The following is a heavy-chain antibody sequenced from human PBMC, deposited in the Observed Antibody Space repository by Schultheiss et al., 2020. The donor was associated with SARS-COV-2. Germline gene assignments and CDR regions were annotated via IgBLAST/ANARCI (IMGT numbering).Heavy chain of an antibody. CDR2: IKSKTDGGTT. J-gene: IGHJ6*02. CDR1: GFTFSSYA. V-gene: IGHV3-15*01. CDR3: ARVHPYDFWSGPDYYYGMDV. D-gene: IGHD3-3*01. Sequence: GGSLRLSCAASGFTFSSYAMSWVRQAPGKGLEWVGRIKSKTDGGTTDYAAPVKGRFTISRDNAKNSLYLQMNSLRAEDTAVYYCARVHPYDFWSGPDYYYGMDVWGQGTTVTVSS.